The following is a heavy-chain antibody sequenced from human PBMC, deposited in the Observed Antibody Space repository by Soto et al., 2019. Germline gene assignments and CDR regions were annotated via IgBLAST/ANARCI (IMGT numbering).Heavy chain of an antibody. CDR2: IWYDGSNK. CDR1: GFTFSSYG. Sequence: QVQLVESGGGVVQPGRSLRLSCAASGFTFSSYGMHWVRLAPGKGLEWVAVIWYDGSNKYYADSVKGRFTISRDNSKNTLYLQMNSLRAEDTAVYYCARGIAAASGPNWGQGTLVTVSS. J-gene: IGHJ4*02. V-gene: IGHV3-33*01. D-gene: IGHD6-13*01. CDR3: ARGIAAASGPN.